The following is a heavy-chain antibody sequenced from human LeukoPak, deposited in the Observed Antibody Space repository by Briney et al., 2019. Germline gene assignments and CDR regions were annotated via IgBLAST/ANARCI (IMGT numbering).Heavy chain of an antibody. CDR1: GGSFSGYY. Sequence: SETLSLTCAVYGGSFSGYYWSWIRQPPGKGLEWIGEINHSGSTNYNPSLKSRVTISVDTSKNQFSLKLSSVAAADTAVYYCARGRPEYYYGSGSYYNPRYYYYYMDVWGKGTTVTVSS. J-gene: IGHJ6*03. CDR3: ARGRPEYYYGSGSYYNPRYYYYYMDV. CDR2: INHSGST. V-gene: IGHV4-34*01. D-gene: IGHD3-10*01.